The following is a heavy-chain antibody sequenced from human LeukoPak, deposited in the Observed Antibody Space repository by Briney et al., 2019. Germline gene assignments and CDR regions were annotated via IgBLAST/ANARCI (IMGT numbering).Heavy chain of an antibody. Sequence: PSETLSLTCTASGGSISSGSYYWSWIRQPAGKGLEWIGRIYTSGSTNYNPSLKSRVTISVDTSKNQFSLKLSSVTAADTAVYYCAREGPGNEPYDYVWGSYRRGGPFDYWGQGTLVTVSS. J-gene: IGHJ4*02. CDR1: GGSISSGSYY. CDR2: IYTSGST. CDR3: AREGPGNEPYDYVWGSYRRGGPFDY. V-gene: IGHV4-61*02. D-gene: IGHD3-16*02.